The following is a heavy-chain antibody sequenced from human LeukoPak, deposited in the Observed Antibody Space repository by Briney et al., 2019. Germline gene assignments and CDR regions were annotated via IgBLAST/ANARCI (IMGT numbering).Heavy chain of an antibody. J-gene: IGHJ6*04. CDR1: GFTFTSSA. D-gene: IGHD2-2*01. CDR2: IVVGSGNT. Sequence: SVKVSCKASGFTFTSSAVQWVRQARGQRLEWIGWIVVGSGNTNYAQKFQERVTITRDMSTSTAYMELSSLRPEDTAVYYCAACSTSCLTYYYYYGMDVWGKGTTVTVSS. V-gene: IGHV1-58*01. CDR3: AACSTSCLTYYYYYGMDV.